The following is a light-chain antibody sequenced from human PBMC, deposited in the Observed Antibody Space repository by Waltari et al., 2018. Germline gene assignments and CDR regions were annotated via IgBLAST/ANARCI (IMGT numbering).Light chain of an antibody. J-gene: IGKJ1*01. V-gene: IGKV3-20*01. CDR2: GAS. Sequence: ETAFTTTPATLPLPPGDPAPLSCRASQSVSRALAWYQQKPGQAPRLLIYGASGRATGIPDRFSGSGSGTDFSLTISRLEPEDFAVYFCQHYVRLPATFGQGTKVEIK. CDR3: QHYVRLPAT. CDR1: QSVSRA.